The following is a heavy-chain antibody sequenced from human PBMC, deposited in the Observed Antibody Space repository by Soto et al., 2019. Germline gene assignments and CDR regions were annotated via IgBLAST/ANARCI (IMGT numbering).Heavy chain of an antibody. V-gene: IGHV4-38-2*01. Sequence: NPSETLSLTCAVSGYSISSGYYWGWIRQPPGKGLEWIGSIYHSGSTYYNPSLKSRVTISVDTSKNQFSLKLSSVTAADTAVYYCARKYYYDSSGFDYWGQGTLVTVSS. CDR1: GYSISSGYY. J-gene: IGHJ4*02. CDR3: ARKYYYDSSGFDY. CDR2: IYHSGST. D-gene: IGHD3-22*01.